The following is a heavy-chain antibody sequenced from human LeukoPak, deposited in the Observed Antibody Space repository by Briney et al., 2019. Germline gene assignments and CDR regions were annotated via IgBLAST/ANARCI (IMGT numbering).Heavy chain of an antibody. J-gene: IGHJ5*02. Sequence: ASLKVSCKASGYAFTGYGISWVRQAPGHPPERMAQISSDSGNTNYAQKLQGRITMTTDTSTSTAYMELRSLRSDDTAVYYCARDFLGSWYDFGRWFDPWGQGTLVTVSS. CDR2: ISSDSGNT. V-gene: IGHV1-18*01. CDR1: GYAFTGYG. CDR3: ARDFLGSWYDFGRWFDP. D-gene: IGHD3-3*01.